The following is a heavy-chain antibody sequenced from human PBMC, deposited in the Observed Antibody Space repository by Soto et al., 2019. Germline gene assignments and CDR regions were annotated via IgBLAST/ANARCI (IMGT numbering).Heavy chain of an antibody. CDR1: GGSISSCGYY. CDR3: ASNTHFSSLFHFDS. J-gene: IGHJ4*02. V-gene: IGHV4-31*03. CDR2: IYYSGST. Sequence: PSETLSLTCTVSGGSISSCGYYWSWIRQHPGKGLEWIGCIYYSGSTYYNPSLKSRVTISVDTSKNQFSLKLSSVTAADTAVYYCASNTHFSSLFHFDSWGQGTLVT. D-gene: IGHD6-13*01.